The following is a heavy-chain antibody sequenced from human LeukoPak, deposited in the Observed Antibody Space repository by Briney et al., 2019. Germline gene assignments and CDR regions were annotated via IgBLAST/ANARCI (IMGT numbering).Heavy chain of an antibody. V-gene: IGHV6-1*01. CDR3: ARSGGHDAFDI. J-gene: IGHJ3*02. Sequence: SQTLSLTCAISRDSVSSYSAAWSWIRQSPSRGLEWLGRTYYRSKWYNDYAVSVKSRITINPDTSKNQFSLQLTSVTPEDTAVYYCARSGGHDAFDIWGQGTMVTLSS. D-gene: IGHD4-23*01. CDR2: TYYRSKWYN. CDR1: RDSVSSYSAA.